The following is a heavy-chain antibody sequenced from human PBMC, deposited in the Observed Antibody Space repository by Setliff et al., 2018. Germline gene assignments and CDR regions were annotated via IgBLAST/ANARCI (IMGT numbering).Heavy chain of an antibody. Sequence: SETLSLTCAVYGGSFSGYYWSWIRQPPGKGLEWIGEINHSGSTNYNPSLKSRVSISVDTSKNQFSLKLSSVTAADTAVYYCARFAGSSWVDYWGQGTLVTVSS. CDR3: ARFAGSSWVDY. CDR1: GGSFSGYY. CDR2: INHSGST. V-gene: IGHV4-34*01. J-gene: IGHJ4*02. D-gene: IGHD6-13*01.